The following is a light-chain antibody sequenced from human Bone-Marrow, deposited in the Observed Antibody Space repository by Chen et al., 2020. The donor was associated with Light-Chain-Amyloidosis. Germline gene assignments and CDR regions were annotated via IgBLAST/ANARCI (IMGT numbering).Light chain of an antibody. Sequence: SYVLTQPSSVSVAPGQTATIACGGNNIGSTSVHWYQQTPGQAPLLVVYDDSDRPSGIPVRLSGCNSGNTATLTIRRVEAGDEADYYCQVWDRSSDRPVFGGGTKLTVL. CDR3: QVWDRSSDRPV. CDR2: DDS. V-gene: IGLV3-21*02. J-gene: IGLJ3*02. CDR1: NIGSTS.